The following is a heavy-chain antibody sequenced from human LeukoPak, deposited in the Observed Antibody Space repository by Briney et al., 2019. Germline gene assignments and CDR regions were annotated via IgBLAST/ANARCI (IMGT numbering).Heavy chain of an antibody. J-gene: IGHJ4*02. CDR2: MFSSGSA. CDR1: GGFITSFY. D-gene: IGHD3-16*01. CDR3: ATLGGSIDY. V-gene: IGHV4-59*08. Sequence: SETLSLTCSVSGGFITSFYWSWIRQSPGKGLECVGSMFSSGSATYNPSLKSRVTIAVDRSQSLFSLKLTSVTAADTAIYYCATLGGSIDYWGRGTLVAVSS.